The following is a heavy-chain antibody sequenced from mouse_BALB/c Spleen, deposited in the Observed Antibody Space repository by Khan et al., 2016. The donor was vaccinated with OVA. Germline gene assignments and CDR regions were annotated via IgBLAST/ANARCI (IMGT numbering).Heavy chain of an antibody. Sequence: EVQLQESGGDLVKPGGSLKLSCAASGFTFSSYSMSWVRQTPDKRLEWVASISSGDDYTYYPDSVKVRFTISRDNAKNTLYLQMSDLKSEDTAMYYCVDHLTGSFAYWGQGTLVTVSA. J-gene: IGHJ3*01. CDR3: VDHLTGSFAY. V-gene: IGHV5-6*01. CDR2: ISSGDDYT. CDR1: GFTFSSYS. D-gene: IGHD4-1*01.